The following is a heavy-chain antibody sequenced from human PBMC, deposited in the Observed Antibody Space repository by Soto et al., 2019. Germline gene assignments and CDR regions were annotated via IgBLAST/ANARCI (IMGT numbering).Heavy chain of an antibody. CDR3: ASGGSGFYFDY. CDR2: ISSNGGST. Sequence: EVQLVESGGGLVQPGGSLRLSCAASGFTFSSYAMHWVRQAPGEGLEYVSAISSNGGSTYYANSGKGRFTISRDNSKNSLYLQMGGLRAEDRAVYYCASGGSGFYFDYWGQGTLVTVSS. J-gene: IGHJ4*02. CDR1: GFTFSSYA. D-gene: IGHD3-16*01. V-gene: IGHV3-64*01.